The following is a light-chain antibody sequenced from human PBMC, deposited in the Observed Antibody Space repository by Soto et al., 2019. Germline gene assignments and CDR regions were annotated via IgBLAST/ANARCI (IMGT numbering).Light chain of an antibody. CDR2: LNSDGSH. CDR1: SGHSSYA. V-gene: IGLV4-69*01. CDR3: QTWGTGIHVI. Sequence: QLVLTQSPSASASLGASVKLTCTLRSGHSSYAIAWYQQQPQRGPRFLMRLNSDGSHKKGDGIPDRFSGSSSGAERYLIISSLQSEDEADYYCQTWGTGIHVIFGGGTKVTVL. J-gene: IGLJ2*01.